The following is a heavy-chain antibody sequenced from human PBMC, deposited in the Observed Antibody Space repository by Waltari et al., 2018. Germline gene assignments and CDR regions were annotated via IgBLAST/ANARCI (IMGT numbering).Heavy chain of an antibody. CDR2: IKPSGAIT. Sequence: DVQLVESGGDLVKIGGSLRLSCVASGFIFNDYEMNWVRRAPGKGLDWVSTIKPSGAITLGPEFLKGRFTISRDNAKNSLYLQMNSLRAEDTAVYYCARRINRYFDYWGQGILVTVSS. CDR3: ARRINRYFDY. J-gene: IGHJ4*02. CDR1: GFIFNDYE. V-gene: IGHV3-48*03.